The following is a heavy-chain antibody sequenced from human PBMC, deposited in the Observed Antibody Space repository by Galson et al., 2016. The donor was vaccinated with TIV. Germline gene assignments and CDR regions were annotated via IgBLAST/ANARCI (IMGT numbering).Heavy chain of an antibody. D-gene: IGHD1-14*01. J-gene: IGHJ4*02. CDR1: GFAFSNYW. Sequence: SLRLSCAASGFAFSNYWMSWVRQAPGKGLEWVANIKDDGSDNNYVDSVWGRFTISRDNAKTSLFLQINSLRVEDTAVYYCAREIPGGTTDLDCWGQGTLVTSSS. CDR3: AREIPGGTTDLDC. V-gene: IGHV3-7*01. CDR2: IKDDGSDN.